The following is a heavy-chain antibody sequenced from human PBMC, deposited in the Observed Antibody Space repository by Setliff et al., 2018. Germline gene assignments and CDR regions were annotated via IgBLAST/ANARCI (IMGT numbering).Heavy chain of an antibody. J-gene: IGHJ4*02. Sequence: SETLSLTCAVSGSSISSGHYWGWIRQPPGKGPEWIGYMYYSGTTNYNPSLKSRATISVDTSKNQFSLRLSSVTAADTAVYYCARHDVMVRWFDYWGQGTLVTVSS. V-gene: IGHV4-38-2*01. CDR1: GSSISSGHY. CDR3: ARHDVMVRWFDY. D-gene: IGHD3-10*01. CDR2: MYYSGTT.